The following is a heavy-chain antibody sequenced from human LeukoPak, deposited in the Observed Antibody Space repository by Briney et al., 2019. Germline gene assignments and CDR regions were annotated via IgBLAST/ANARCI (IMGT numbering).Heavy chain of an antibody. D-gene: IGHD5-12*01. J-gene: IGHJ4*02. CDR3: AKDLTYGGLLDY. Sequence: GGSLRLSCAASGFTFDDYAMHWVRQAPGKGLEGVSSISWNSGTIGYADSVKGRFTISRDNAKNSLYLQMNSLRAEDTALYYCAKDLTYGGLLDYWGQGSLVTVSS. V-gene: IGHV3-9*01. CDR1: GFTFDDYA. CDR2: ISWNSGTI.